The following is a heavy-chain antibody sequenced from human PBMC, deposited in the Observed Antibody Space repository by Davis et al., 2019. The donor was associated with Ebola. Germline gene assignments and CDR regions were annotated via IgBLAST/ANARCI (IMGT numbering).Heavy chain of an antibody. Sequence: SLKISCAASGFTFDDYAMHWFRQAPGKGLDWVSGISWNSGSIGYADSVKGRFTISRDNAKNSLYLQMNSLRAEDTAVYYCAKDGRGFSNQYVDTAMAGTLYFDYWGQGTLVTVSS. CDR1: GFTFDDYA. CDR3: AKDGRGFSNQYVDTAMAGTLYFDY. V-gene: IGHV3-9*01. CDR2: ISWNSGSI. D-gene: IGHD5-18*01. J-gene: IGHJ4*02.